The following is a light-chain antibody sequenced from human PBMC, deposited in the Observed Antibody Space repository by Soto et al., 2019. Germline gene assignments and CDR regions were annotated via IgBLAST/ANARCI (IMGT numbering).Light chain of an antibody. J-gene: IGLJ1*01. CDR1: GSDIGYYDY. Sequence: QSALTQPASVSGSPGQSITISCTGTGSDIGYYDYVSWYQYHSGKAPKLIIYEVNNRPSGVSNRFSGPKSVNTASLTISGLQAEDEADYYCSSHSSTSAYYVFGTGTKLTVL. V-gene: IGLV2-14*01. CDR3: SSHSSTSAYYV. CDR2: EVN.